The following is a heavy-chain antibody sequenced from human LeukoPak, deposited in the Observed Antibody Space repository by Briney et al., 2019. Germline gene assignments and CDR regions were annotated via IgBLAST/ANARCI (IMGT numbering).Heavy chain of an antibody. CDR1: GGSISSSSYY. J-gene: IGHJ4*02. Sequence: SETLSLTCTVSGGSISSSSYYWGWIRQPPGKGLEWIGSIYYSGSTYYNPSLKSRVTISVDTSKNQFSLKLSSVTAADTAVYYCARLGPSGWNSFDYWGQGTLVTVSS. CDR2: IYYSGST. V-gene: IGHV4-39*01. CDR3: ARLGPSGWNSFDY. D-gene: IGHD6-19*01.